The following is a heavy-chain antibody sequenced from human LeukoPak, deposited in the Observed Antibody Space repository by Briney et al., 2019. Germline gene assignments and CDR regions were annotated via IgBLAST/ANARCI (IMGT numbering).Heavy chain of an antibody. CDR2: IISSGDAT. CDR3: AKRAYPHYFDY. Sequence: GGSLRLSCATSGFTFSTYAMNCVRQAPGKGLEWVSAIISSGDATYYADSVKGRFTISRDNSKNTLYLQMNSLRADDTAVYYCAKRAYPHYFDYWGQGTLVTVSS. CDR1: GFTFSTYA. J-gene: IGHJ4*02. V-gene: IGHV3-23*01.